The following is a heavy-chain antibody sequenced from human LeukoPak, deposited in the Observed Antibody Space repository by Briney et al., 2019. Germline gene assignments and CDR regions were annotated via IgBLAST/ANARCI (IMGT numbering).Heavy chain of an antibody. CDR2: VHYSGST. CDR3: ARGGRDVVVNSKYFQH. J-gene: IGHJ1*01. Sequence: PSETLSLTCTVSGGSISSRSYYWGWIRQPPGKGLEWIVSVHYSGSTYYNPSLKSRVTISVDTSKNQFSLKLSSVTAADTAVYYCARGGRDVVVNSKYFQHWGQGTLVTVSS. D-gene: IGHD3-22*01. CDR1: GGSISSRSYY. V-gene: IGHV4-39*01.